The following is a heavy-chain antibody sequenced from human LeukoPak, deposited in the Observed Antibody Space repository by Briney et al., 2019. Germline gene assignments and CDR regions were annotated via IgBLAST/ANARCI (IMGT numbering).Heavy chain of an antibody. V-gene: IGHV3-30*02. CDR3: AKDPVGHCSSTSCYFDY. Sequence: GSLRLSCAASGFTFSSYGMHWVRQAPGKGLEWVAFIRYDGSNKYYADSVKGRFTISRDNSKNTLYLQMNSLRAEDTAVYYCAKDPVGHCSSTSCYFDYWGQGTLVTVSS. CDR1: GFTFSSYG. CDR2: IRYDGSNK. J-gene: IGHJ4*02. D-gene: IGHD2-2*01.